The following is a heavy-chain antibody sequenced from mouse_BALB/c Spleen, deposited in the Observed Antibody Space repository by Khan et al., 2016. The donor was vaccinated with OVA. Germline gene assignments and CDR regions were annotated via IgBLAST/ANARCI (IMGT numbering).Heavy chain of an antibody. CDR2: IFPGGGSS. J-gene: IGHJ3*01. CDR3: ARGGYWVFAY. D-gene: IGHD4-1*01. V-gene: IGHV1-77*01. Sequence: QIQLVQSGPELVKPGASVKMTCKASGYTFTDYVIHWVKQRTGQGLEWLGDIFPGGGSSYYHAKLKGMAKWTADTYSKAAYMQLSSLTFEDSAFYFGARGGYWVFAYWVQGTLVTVSA. CDR1: GYTFTDYV.